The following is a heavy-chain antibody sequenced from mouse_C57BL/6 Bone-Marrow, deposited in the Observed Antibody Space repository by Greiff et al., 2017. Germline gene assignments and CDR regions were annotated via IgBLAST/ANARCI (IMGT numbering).Heavy chain of an antibody. CDR2: IDPENGDT. Sequence: EVQLQESGAELVRPGASVKLSCTASGFNIKDDYMHWVKQRPEHGLAWIGWIDPENGDTEYASKFQGKATITVDQSSNTSYLQLSSLTSEDTAVYYWTRSAYWGQGTLVTVSA. J-gene: IGHJ3*01. CDR3: TRSAY. V-gene: IGHV14-4*01. CDR1: GFNIKDDY.